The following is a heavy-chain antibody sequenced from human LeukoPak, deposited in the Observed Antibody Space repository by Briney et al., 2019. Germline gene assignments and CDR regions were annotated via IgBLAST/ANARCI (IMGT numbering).Heavy chain of an antibody. CDR1: GGSVSSGSYY. D-gene: IGHD5-24*01. CDR2: IYYSGST. J-gene: IGHJ3*02. CDR3: ARVPPPEMATIRIAFDI. V-gene: IGHV4-39*07. Sequence: PSETLSLTCTVSGGSVSSGSYYWGWIRQPPGKGLEWIGNIYYSGSTYYNPSLKSRVTISVETSKNQFSLKLSSVTAADTAVYYCARVPPPEMATIRIAFDIWGQGTMVTVSS.